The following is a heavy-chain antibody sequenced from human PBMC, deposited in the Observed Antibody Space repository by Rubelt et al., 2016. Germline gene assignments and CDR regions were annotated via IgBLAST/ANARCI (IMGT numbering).Heavy chain of an antibody. V-gene: IGHV4-34*01. CDR2: INHSGST. D-gene: IGHD6-13*01. CDR1: GGSFSGYY. J-gene: IGHJ5*02. Sequence: QVQLQQWGAGLLMPSETLSLTCAVYGGSFSGYYWSWIRQPPGKGLEWIGEINHSGSTNYNPSLKSRVTRAVDTSKNQLSLRLSSVTAADTAVYYCARGLAGAAAAPRRLWFDPWGQGTLVTVSS. CDR3: ARGLAGAAAAPRRLWFDP.